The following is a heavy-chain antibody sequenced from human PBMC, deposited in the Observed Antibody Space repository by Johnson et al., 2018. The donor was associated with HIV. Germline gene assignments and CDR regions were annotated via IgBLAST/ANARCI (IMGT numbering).Heavy chain of an antibody. Sequence: EVQLVESGGGVVRPGGSLRLSCAASGFNFDDYAMSWVRQAPGKGLEWVGVIRSKAYGGTTEYAAYVQGRFTISGDESRNIAYLQMDRLKTEDTAVYYCSSRPHGSGRPLDIWGQGTLVTVSS. CDR1: GFNFDDYA. J-gene: IGHJ3*02. D-gene: IGHD3-10*01. CDR2: IRSKAYGGTT. CDR3: SSRPHGSGRPLDI. V-gene: IGHV3-49*04.